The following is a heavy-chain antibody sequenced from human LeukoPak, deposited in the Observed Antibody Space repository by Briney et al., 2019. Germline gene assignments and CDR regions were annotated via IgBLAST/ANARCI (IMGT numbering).Heavy chain of an antibody. CDR1: GFIFSSYE. D-gene: IGHD1-1*01. CDR3: ARTGALDAFYI. V-gene: IGHV3-48*03. J-gene: IGHJ3*02. CDR2: ISSSGSTI. Sequence: GGSLRLSCAASGFIFSSYEINWVRQAPGKGLEWVSYISSSGSTIYYADSVKGRFTISRDNAKNSLYLQMNSLRAEDTAVYYCARTGALDAFYIWGQGTMVTVSS.